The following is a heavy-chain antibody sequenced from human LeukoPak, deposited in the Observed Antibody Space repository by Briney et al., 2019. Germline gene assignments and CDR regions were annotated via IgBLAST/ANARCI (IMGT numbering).Heavy chain of an antibody. Sequence: SETLSLTCSVSGDSISSRNWWTWVRQTPEKGLEWIGEIYHTGSTNYNPPVESRVTISIDKSKNQFSLILNSVTAADTALYYCARGMWFDTLFSAFDVWGQGTMVSVSS. D-gene: IGHD3-10*01. CDR2: IYHTGST. J-gene: IGHJ3*01. CDR3: ARGMWFDTLFSAFDV. V-gene: IGHV4-4*02. CDR1: GDSISSRNW.